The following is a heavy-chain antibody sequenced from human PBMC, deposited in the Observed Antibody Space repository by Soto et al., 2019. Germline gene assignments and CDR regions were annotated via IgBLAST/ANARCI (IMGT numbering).Heavy chain of an antibody. CDR1: GDSINSADYY. J-gene: IGHJ4*02. CDR3: ARVVQFYDSSGYSFYYFDY. Sequence: PSETLSLTCTVSGDSINSADYYWSWLRQPPGKGLEWIGYIYYSRSDYYNPSLGRRATITIDTSRNRFSLNLMSVTAADTAVYYCARVVQFYDSSGYSFYYFDYWGQGALVTVSS. CDR2: IYYSRSD. V-gene: IGHV4-30-4*01. D-gene: IGHD3-22*01.